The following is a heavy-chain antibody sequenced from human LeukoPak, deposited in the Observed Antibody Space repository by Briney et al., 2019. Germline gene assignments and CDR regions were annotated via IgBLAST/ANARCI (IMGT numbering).Heavy chain of an antibody. CDR1: GFTFSSYA. V-gene: IGHV3-23*01. Sequence: GGSLRLSCAASGFTFSSYAMSWIRQAPGKGLEWVSGISGSGGSTYYADSVKGRFTIFRDNSKNTLYLQMNSLRAEDTAVYHCANGWSPDYWGRGTLVTVSS. CDR3: ANGWSPDY. D-gene: IGHD2-15*01. CDR2: ISGSGGST. J-gene: IGHJ4*02.